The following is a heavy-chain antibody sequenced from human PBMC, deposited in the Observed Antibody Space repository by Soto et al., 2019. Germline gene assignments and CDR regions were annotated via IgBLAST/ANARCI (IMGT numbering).Heavy chain of an antibody. Sequence: QVQLVQSGAEVKKPGSSEKLSCKASGGTFSSYAISWVLQAPGQGLEWMGGIIPIFDTADYAQKFQGRVTITADESTNTAYMELSSLRSEDTAVHYCVGHSSGVPGYYYGMDVWGQGTTVTVSS. CDR2: IIPIFDTA. CDR1: GGTFSSYA. CDR3: VGHSSGVPGYYYGMDV. D-gene: IGHD3-22*01. J-gene: IGHJ6*02. V-gene: IGHV1-69*12.